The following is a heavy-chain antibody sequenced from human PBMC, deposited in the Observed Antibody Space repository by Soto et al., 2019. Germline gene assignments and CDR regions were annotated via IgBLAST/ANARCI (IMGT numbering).Heavy chain of an antibody. V-gene: IGHV1-69*12. CDR1: GGTFSSSS. J-gene: IGHJ5*02. Sequence: QVQLVQSGAEVKKPGSSVKVSCKASGGTFSSSSISWVRQAPGQGLEWMGGIIPIFGTANYTQKFQGRVTITEDESTSTAYMELSSLSSDDTAVYYCARPIRYYYDRCGQSAWFDPWCQGTLVTVSS. D-gene: IGHD3-22*01. CDR2: IIPIFGTA. CDR3: ARPIRYYYDRCGQSAWFDP.